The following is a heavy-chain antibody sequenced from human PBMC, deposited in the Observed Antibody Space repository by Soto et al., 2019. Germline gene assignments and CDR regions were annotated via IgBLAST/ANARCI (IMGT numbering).Heavy chain of an antibody. D-gene: IGHD1-20*01. J-gene: IGHJ4*02. V-gene: IGHV4-39*01. CDR3: ATSQKGYNWNYFDH. CDR2: VFYTGFI. CDR1: GGSIIGSYYY. Sequence: PSETLSLTCAVSGGSIIGSYYYFCCLRQSPGKGPEWIGSVFYTGFISYNPSLESRVSVSVDTSKNQFSLKVSGVSAADTAVYYCATSQKGYNWNYFDHWGQGALVTVSS.